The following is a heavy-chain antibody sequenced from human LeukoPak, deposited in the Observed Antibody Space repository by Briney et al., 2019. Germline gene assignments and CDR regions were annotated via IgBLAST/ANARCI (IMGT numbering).Heavy chain of an antibody. J-gene: IGHJ6*02. V-gene: IGHV4-4*07. CDR2: IYTSGST. CDR3: ARDGAPYYYGSGSQGGMDV. Sequence: SETLSLTCTGSGGSISSYYWSWIRQPAGKGLEWIGRIYTSGSTNYNPSLKSRVTMSVDTSKNQFSLKLSSVTAADTAVYYCARDGAPYYYGSGSQGGMDVWGQGTTVTVSS. CDR1: GGSISSYY. D-gene: IGHD3-10*01.